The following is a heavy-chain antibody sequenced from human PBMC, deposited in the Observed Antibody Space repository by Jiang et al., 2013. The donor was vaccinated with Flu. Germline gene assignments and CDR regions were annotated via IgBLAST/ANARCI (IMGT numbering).Heavy chain of an antibody. CDR2: IYYSGST. Sequence: KGLEWIGSIYYSGSTYYNPSLKSRVTISVDTSKNQFSLKLSSVTAADTAVYYCARFKLFVVVTATRYYFDYWGQGTLVTVSS. CDR3: ARFKLFVVVTATRYYFDY. J-gene: IGHJ4*02. D-gene: IGHD2-21*02. V-gene: IGHV4-39*01.